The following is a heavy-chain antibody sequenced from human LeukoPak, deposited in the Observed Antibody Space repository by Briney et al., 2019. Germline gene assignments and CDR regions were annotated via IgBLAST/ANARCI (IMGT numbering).Heavy chain of an antibody. Sequence: ASVKVSCKASGGTFSSYAISWVRQAPGQGLEWMGRIIPILGMANYAQKFQGRVTITADKSTSTAYMELSSLRSEDTAVYYCAREMEGGSSYFDYWGQGTLVTVSS. V-gene: IGHV1-69*04. CDR2: IIPILGMA. D-gene: IGHD1-26*01. CDR3: AREMEGGSSYFDY. CDR1: GGTFSSYA. J-gene: IGHJ4*02.